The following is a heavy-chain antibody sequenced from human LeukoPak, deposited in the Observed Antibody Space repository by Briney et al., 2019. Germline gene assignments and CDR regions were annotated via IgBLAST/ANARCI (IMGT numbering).Heavy chain of an antibody. CDR2: IYFTGST. CDR1: GDSIGSYY. Sequence: SETLSLTCTVSGDSIGSYYWSWIRQPPGKGLEWIGYIYFTGSTNYNPSLKSRVTISVDTSKNQFSLKLSSVTAADTAVYYCARAGLLGDPVDYWGQGTLVTVSS. J-gene: IGHJ4*02. CDR3: ARAGLLGDPVDY. D-gene: IGHD2-21*02. V-gene: IGHV4-59*01.